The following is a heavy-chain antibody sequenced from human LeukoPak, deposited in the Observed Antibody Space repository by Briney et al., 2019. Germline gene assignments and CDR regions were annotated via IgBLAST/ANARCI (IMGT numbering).Heavy chain of an antibody. CDR2: IYYSGST. V-gene: IGHV4-39*01. CDR1: GGSISSSSYY. CDR3: ARSQWLVGTFDY. J-gene: IGHJ4*02. D-gene: IGHD6-19*01. Sequence: PSETRSLTCTVSGGSISSSSYYWGWIRQPPGKGLEWIGSIYYSGSTYYNPSLKSRVTISVDTSKNQFSLKLSSVTAADTAVYYCARSQWLVGTFDYWGQGTLVTVSS.